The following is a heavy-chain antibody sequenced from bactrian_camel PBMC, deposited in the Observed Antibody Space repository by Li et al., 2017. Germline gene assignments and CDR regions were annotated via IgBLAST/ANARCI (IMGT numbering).Heavy chain of an antibody. D-gene: IGHD2*01. CDR3: AADSRRRGPPSLRPGDYSV. CDR1: GTIYSGNC. J-gene: IGHJ4*01. V-gene: IGHV3S53*01. CDR2: LASDGSS. Sequence: VQLVESGGGSVQAGGSLRLSCAASGTIYSGNCMGWFRQATGKEREGVASLASDGSSIYANSLKGRFSISKDNARNWLDLQMDSLEPGDTARYYCAADSRRRGPPSLRPGDYSVWGQGTQVTVSA.